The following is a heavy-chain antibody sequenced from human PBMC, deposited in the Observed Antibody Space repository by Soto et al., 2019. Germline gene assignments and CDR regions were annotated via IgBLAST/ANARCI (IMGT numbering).Heavy chain of an antibody. Sequence: QVQLVQSGAEVKKPGSSVKVSCKASGGTFSSYAISWVRQAPGQGLEWMGGIIPMFGTANYAQKFQGRVTITADESTSTAYMELSSLRSEDTVVYYSARATTVTFWFDPWGQGTLVTVSS. CDR3: ARATTVTFWFDP. J-gene: IGHJ5*02. CDR1: GGTFSSYA. D-gene: IGHD4-17*01. CDR2: IIPMFGTA. V-gene: IGHV1-69*01.